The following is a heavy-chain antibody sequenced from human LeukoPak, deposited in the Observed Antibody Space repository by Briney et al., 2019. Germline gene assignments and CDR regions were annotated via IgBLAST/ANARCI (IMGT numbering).Heavy chain of an antibody. Sequence: GASVKVSCKASGYTFTSYGISWVRQAPGQGLEWMGWISAYNGNTNYAQKLQGRVTMTTDTSTSTAYMELRSLRSDDTAVYYCARGGYYDILTGYETVDAFDIWGQGTMVTVSP. CDR2: ISAYNGNT. V-gene: IGHV1-18*01. CDR3: ARGGYYDILTGYETVDAFDI. D-gene: IGHD3-9*01. J-gene: IGHJ3*02. CDR1: GYTFTSYG.